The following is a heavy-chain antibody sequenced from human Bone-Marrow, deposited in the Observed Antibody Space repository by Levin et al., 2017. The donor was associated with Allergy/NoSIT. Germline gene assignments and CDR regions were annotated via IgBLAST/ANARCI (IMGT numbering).Heavy chain of an antibody. CDR2: ISSSSSYI. Sequence: GESLKISCAASGFTFSSYSMNWVRQAPGKGLEWVSSISSSSSYIYYADSVKGRFTISRDNAKNSLYLQMNSLRAEDTAVYYCARAHYDFWSGYYLGEAYYYGMDGWGQGTTVTVSS. CDR1: GFTFSSYS. D-gene: IGHD3-3*01. CDR3: ARAHYDFWSGYYLGEAYYYGMDG. V-gene: IGHV3-21*01. J-gene: IGHJ6*02.